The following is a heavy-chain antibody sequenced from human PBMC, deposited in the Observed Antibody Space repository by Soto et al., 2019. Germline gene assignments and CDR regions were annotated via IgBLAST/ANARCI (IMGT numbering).Heavy chain of an antibody. J-gene: IGHJ3*02. V-gene: IGHV4-4*02. CDR1: GGSISSSNW. D-gene: IGHD6-13*01. CDR3: ARVGAGGIAAAGHDAFDI. Sequence: QVQLQESGPGLVKPSGTLSLTCAVSGGSISSSNWWSWVRQPPGKGLEWIGEIYHSGSTNYNPSLKSRVTISVDESKNQFSLTLSSVTAADTAVYYCARVGAGGIAAAGHDAFDIWGQGTMVTVSS. CDR2: IYHSGST.